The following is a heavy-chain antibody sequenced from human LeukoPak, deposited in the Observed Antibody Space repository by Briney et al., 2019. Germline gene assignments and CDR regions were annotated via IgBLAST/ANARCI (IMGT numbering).Heavy chain of an antibody. V-gene: IGHV1-18*01. D-gene: IGHD3-22*01. CDR1: GYTFTSYG. CDR2: ISAYNGNT. CDR3: ARSEFRRYYDSSGYPTYDY. J-gene: IGHJ4*02. Sequence: ASVKVSCKASGYTFTSYGISWVRQAPGQGLEWMGWISAYNGNTNYAQKFQGRVTMTTDTSTSTAYMELRSLRSDDTAVYYCARSEFRRYYDSSGYPTYDYWGQGTLVTVSS.